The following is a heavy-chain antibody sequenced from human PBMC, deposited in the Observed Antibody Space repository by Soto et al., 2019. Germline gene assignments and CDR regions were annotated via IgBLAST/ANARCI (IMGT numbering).Heavy chain of an antibody. J-gene: IGHJ5*02. V-gene: IGHV4-30-4*08. CDR3: ARAEYCTGGSCYSLNWFAP. Sequence: SETLSLTCSVSGGSISSGYYYWGWIRQPPGKGLEWIGYMSYSGSTHYKSSLQSRVTISVDTLKNQFSLKLSSVTAADTAVYYCARAEYCTGGSCYSLNWFAPWGPGTLVTVSS. D-gene: IGHD2-15*01. CDR1: GGSISSGYYY. CDR2: MSYSGST.